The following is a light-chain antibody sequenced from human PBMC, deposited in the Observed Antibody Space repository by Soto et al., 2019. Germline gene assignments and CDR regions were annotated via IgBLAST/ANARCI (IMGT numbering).Light chain of an antibody. J-gene: IGKJ1*01. CDR2: GAS. CDR1: QSVSSSY. CDR3: QQYVSSLWT. V-gene: IGKV3-20*01. Sequence: EIVLTQSPGTLSLSPGERATLSCRSSQSVSSSYLAWYQQKPGQAPRLLIYGASSRATGIPDRFSGSGSGTDFTLTISRLEPEDFAVYYCQQYVSSLWTFGQGTKV.